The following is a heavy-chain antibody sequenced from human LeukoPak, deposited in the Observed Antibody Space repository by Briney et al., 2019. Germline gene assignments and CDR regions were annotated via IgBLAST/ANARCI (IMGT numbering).Heavy chain of an antibody. J-gene: IGHJ4*02. Sequence: SETLSLTCGVYGGSFSGYYWSWIRQPPGKGLEWIGEINPRGSTNYNPSLKSRVTLSADTSKNQFSLTLNSVTTADTAVYYCARRRLGYYFDYWGQGTLVTVSS. CDR3: ARRRLGYYFDY. CDR2: INPRGST. CDR1: GGSFSGYY. D-gene: IGHD5-24*01. V-gene: IGHV4-34*01.